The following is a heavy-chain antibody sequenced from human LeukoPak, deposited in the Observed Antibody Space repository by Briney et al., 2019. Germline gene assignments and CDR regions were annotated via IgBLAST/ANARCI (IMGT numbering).Heavy chain of an antibody. J-gene: IGHJ4*02. Sequence: GGSLRLSCTASGFTFNNYGMHWVRQAPGKGLEWVAVISYDGSNKYYADSVKGRFTISRDNAKNSLYLQMNSLRAEDTAVYYCARGPYSSGWSAGDYWGQGTLVTVSS. CDR1: GFTFNNYG. CDR2: ISYDGSNK. D-gene: IGHD6-19*01. V-gene: IGHV3-30*12. CDR3: ARGPYSSGWSAGDY.